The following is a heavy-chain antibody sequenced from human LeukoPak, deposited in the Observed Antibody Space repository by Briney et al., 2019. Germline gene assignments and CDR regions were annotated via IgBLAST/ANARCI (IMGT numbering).Heavy chain of an antibody. V-gene: IGHV1-69*06. CDR3: ARGGTTGTTKSRFDP. D-gene: IGHD1-1*01. CDR2: IIPIFGTA. CDR1: GGTFSSYA. J-gene: IGHJ5*02. Sequence: SVKVSCKASGGTFSSYAISWVRQAPGQGLEWMGGIIPIFGTANYAQEFQGRVTITADKSTSTAYMELSSLRSEDTAVYYCARGGTTGTTKSRFDPWGQGTLVTVSS.